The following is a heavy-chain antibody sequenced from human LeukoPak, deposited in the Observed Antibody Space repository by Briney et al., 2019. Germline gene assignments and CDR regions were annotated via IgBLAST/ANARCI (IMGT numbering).Heavy chain of an antibody. D-gene: IGHD6-13*01. CDR3: ASQYTSSRIFDD. J-gene: IGHJ4*02. CDR2: ISSSSTYI. CDR1: GFTFSSYA. V-gene: IGHV3-21*01. Sequence: GGSLRLSCAASGFTFSSYAMSWVRQAPGKGLEWVSSISSSSTYIYYADSVKGRFTVSRGNAKNSLYLQMNSLRAEDTAVYFCASQYTSSRIFDDWGQGTLVTVSS.